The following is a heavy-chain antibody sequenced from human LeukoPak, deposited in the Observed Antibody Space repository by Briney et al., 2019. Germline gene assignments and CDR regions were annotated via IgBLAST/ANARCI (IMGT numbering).Heavy chain of an antibody. V-gene: IGHV3-30*02. CDR2: IRYDGSNK. CDR3: AKDPGPIVVVPAAMDY. CDR1: GFTFSSYG. J-gene: IGHJ4*02. D-gene: IGHD2-2*01. Sequence: GGSLRLSCAASGFTFSSYGMYWVRQAPGKGLEWVAFIRYDGSNKYYADSVKGRFTISRDNSKNTLYLRMNSLRAEDTAVYYCAKDPGPIVVVPAAMDYWGQGTLVTVSS.